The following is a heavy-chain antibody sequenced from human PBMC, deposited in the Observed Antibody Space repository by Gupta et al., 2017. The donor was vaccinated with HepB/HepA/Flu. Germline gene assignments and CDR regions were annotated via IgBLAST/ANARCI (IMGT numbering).Heavy chain of an antibody. CDR2: VYHSGAT. CDR3: VRHAPADTDAFDI. J-gene: IGHJ3*02. V-gene: IGHV4-59*08. CDR1: AGSISSYF. D-gene: IGHD5-18*01. Sequence: QALLQESGAGLVKPSETLSLTCSVSAGSISSYFWSWIRKPPGKGLDWIGNVYHSGATSYNPPLRRRLTISEDTYKNQFSLKLASVTAADTALYYCVRHAPADTDAFDIWGLGALVTVSS.